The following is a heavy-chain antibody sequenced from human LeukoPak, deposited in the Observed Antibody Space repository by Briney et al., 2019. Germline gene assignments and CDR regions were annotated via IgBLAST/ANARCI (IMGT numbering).Heavy chain of an antibody. V-gene: IGHV4-39*07. CDR2: INHSGST. D-gene: IGHD3-22*01. CDR1: GGSISSGDYY. J-gene: IGHJ4*02. CDR3: ARTRIGGRRRNYYDSSGYWPY. Sequence: SETLSLTCTVSGGSISSGDYYWSWIRQPPGKGLEWIGEINHSGSTNYNPSLKSRVTISVDTSKNQFSLKLSSVTAADTAVYYCARTRIGGRRRNYYDSSGYWPYWGQGTLVTVSS.